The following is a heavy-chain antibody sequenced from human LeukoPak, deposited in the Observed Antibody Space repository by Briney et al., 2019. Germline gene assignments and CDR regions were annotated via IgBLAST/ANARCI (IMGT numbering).Heavy chain of an antibody. CDR2: FDPEDGET. J-gene: IGHJ6*02. CDR1: GYTLTELS. CDR3: ARDQRIAAAGLLDGMDV. V-gene: IGHV1-24*01. D-gene: IGHD6-13*01. Sequence: GASVKVSCKVSGYTLTELSMHWVRQAPGKGLEWMGGFDPEDGETIYAQKFQGRVTITRDTSASTAYMELSSLRSEDTAVYYCARDQRIAAAGLLDGMDVWGQGTTVTVSS.